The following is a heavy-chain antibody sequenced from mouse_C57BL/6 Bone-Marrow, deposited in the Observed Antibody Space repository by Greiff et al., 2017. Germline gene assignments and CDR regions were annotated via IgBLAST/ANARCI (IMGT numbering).Heavy chain of an antibody. Sequence: QVQLQQSGAELARPGASVKLSCKASGYTFTSYGISWVKQRTGQGLGWIGEIYPRSGNTYYNEKFKGKATLTADKSSSTAYMELRSLTSEDSAVYFCARGYYGSSLNWYFDVWGTGTTVTVSS. J-gene: IGHJ1*03. CDR2: IYPRSGNT. CDR3: ARGYYGSSLNWYFDV. V-gene: IGHV1-81*01. CDR1: GYTFTSYG. D-gene: IGHD1-1*01.